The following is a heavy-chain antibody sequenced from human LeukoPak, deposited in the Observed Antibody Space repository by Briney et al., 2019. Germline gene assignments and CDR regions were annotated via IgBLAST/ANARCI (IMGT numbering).Heavy chain of an antibody. V-gene: IGHV4-34*01. CDR3: ASGTRDAARLWFGEFDYYYYYMDV. CDR2: INHSGST. J-gene: IGHJ6*03. D-gene: IGHD3-10*01. Sequence: SETLSLTCAVYGGSFSGYYWSWIRQPPGKGLEWIGEINHSGSTNYNPSLKSRVTISVDTSKNQFSLKLSSVTAADTAVYYCASGTRDAARLWFGEFDYYYYYMDVWGKGTTVTISS. CDR1: GGSFSGYY.